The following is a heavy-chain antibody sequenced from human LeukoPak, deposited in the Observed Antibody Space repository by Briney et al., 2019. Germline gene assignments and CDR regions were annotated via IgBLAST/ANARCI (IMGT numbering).Heavy chain of an antibody. CDR1: GGSFSGYY. Sequence: SETLSLTCAVYGGSFSGYYWSWIRQPPGKGLEWIGEINHSGSTNYNPSLKSRVTISVDTSKNQFSLKLSSVTAADTAVYYCARGPYCSGDSCYYNWFDPWGQGTLVTVSS. D-gene: IGHD2-15*01. CDR2: INHSGST. J-gene: IGHJ5*02. V-gene: IGHV4-34*01. CDR3: ARGPYCSGDSCYYNWFDP.